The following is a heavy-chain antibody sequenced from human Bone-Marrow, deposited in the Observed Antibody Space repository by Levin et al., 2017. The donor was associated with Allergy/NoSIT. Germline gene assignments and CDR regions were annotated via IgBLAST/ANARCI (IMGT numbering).Heavy chain of an antibody. CDR3: AKVVHHNYCSGGSCPTSQFDY. J-gene: IGHJ4*02. CDR2: ISYDGSNK. D-gene: IGHD2-15*01. Sequence: TGGSLRLSCAASGFTFSSYGMHWVRQAPGKGLEWVAVISYDGSNKYYADSVKGRFTISRDNSKNTLYLQMNSLRAEDTAVYYCAKVVHHNYCSGGSCPTSQFDYWGQGTLVTVSS. V-gene: IGHV3-30*18. CDR1: GFTFSSYG.